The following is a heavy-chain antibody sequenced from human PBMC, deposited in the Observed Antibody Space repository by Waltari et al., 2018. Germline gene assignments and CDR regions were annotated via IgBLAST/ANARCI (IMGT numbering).Heavy chain of an antibody. CDR3: TIRTWADGFDI. CDR1: GFSFSNAW. V-gene: IGHV3-15*02. D-gene: IGHD7-27*01. J-gene: IGHJ3*02. Sequence: EVLLVEAGGSLVKPGGSLRLSCAGSGFSFSNAWLNWVLQAPGKGMEWVGSIKNKIDGVTIDYAAPLKGRFTISREDAKNTLYLKMNSLKIEDTAVYYCTIRTWADGFDICGQGTMVTVSS. CDR2: IKNKIDGVTI.